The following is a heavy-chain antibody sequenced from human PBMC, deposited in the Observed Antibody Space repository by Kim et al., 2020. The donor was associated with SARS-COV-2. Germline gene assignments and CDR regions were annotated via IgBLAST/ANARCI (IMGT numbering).Heavy chain of an antibody. J-gene: IGHJ3*02. Sequence: SLKSRVTRSVDTSKSQFALKLGSVTAADTAVYYCARDSADSSSWYFAFDIWGQGTMVTVSS. D-gene: IGHD6-13*01. V-gene: IGHV4-4*07. CDR3: ARDSADSSSWYFAFDI.